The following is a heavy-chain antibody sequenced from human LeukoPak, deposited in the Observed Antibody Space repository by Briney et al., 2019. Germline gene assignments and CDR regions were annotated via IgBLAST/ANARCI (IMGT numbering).Heavy chain of an antibody. CDR1: GGTFSNYA. V-gene: IGHV1-69*04. J-gene: IGHJ4*02. CDR2: IIPILGIA. CDR3: AKGGYEVATISFGN. Sequence: ASVKVSCKASGGTFSNYAISWVRQAPGQGLEWMGRIIPILGIANYAQKFQGRVTITADKSTSTAYMELSSLRSEDTAVYYCAKGGYEVATISFGNWGQGTLVTVSS. D-gene: IGHD5-12*01.